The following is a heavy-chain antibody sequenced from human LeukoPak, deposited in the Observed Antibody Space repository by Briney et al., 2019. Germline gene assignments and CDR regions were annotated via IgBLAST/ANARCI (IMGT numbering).Heavy chain of an antibody. Sequence: GGSLRLSCAASGFTFSSYAMSWVRQAPGKGLEWVSAISGSGGSTYYANSVKGRFTISRDNSKNTLYLQMNSLRAEDTAVYYCAKDGARVGWYLGPYYYYYSGMDVWGQGTPVTVSS. CDR1: GFTFSSYA. V-gene: IGHV3-23*01. J-gene: IGHJ6*02. CDR2: ISGSGGST. D-gene: IGHD6-19*01. CDR3: AKDGARVGWYLGPYYYYYSGMDV.